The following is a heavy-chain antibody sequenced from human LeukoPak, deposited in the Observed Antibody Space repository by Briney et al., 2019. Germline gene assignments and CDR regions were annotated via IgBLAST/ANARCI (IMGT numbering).Heavy chain of an antibody. CDR3: ASSTPGGYDFK. V-gene: IGHV3-48*01. J-gene: IGHJ4*02. Sequence: AGGSLRLSCAASGFTFSSYSMNWVRQAPGKGLEWVSYISSSSSNIYYADSVKGRFTISRDNAKKSLYLQMNSLRAEDTAVYYCASSTPGGYDFKWGQGTPVTVSS. CDR1: GFTFSSYS. D-gene: IGHD5-12*01. CDR2: ISSSSSNI.